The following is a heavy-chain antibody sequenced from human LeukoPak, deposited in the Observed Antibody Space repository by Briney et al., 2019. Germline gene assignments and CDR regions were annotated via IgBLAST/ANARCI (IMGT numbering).Heavy chain of an antibody. CDR2: ISGSGGST. CDR1: GFTFSSYA. V-gene: IGHV3-23*01. CDR3: AREDDTLGDRSLGAFDI. J-gene: IGHJ3*02. D-gene: IGHD3-3*01. Sequence: GGSLRLSCAASGFTFSSYAMSWVRQAPGKGLEWVSAISGSGGSTYYADSVKGRFTISRDNSKNTLYLQMNSLRAEDTAVYYCAREDDTLGDRSLGAFDIWGQGTMVTVSS.